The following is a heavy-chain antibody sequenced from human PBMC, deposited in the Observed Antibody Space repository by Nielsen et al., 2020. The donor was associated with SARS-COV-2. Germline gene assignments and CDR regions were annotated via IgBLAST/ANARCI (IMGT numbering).Heavy chain of an antibody. Sequence: GGSLRLSCAASGFTFSSYWMSWVRQAPGKGLEWVANIKQDGSEKYYVDSVKGRFTISRDNAKNSLYLQMNSLRAEDTAVYYCARVDDSSGYWDAFDIWGQGTMVTVSS. CDR3: ARVDDSSGYWDAFDI. J-gene: IGHJ3*02. D-gene: IGHD3-22*01. V-gene: IGHV3-7*03. CDR1: GFTFSSYW. CDR2: IKQDGSEK.